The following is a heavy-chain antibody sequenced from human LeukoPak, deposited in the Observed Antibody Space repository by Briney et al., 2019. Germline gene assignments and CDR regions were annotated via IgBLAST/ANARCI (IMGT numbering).Heavy chain of an antibody. CDR1: GGSIISSSYF. CDR2: IFYSGST. J-gene: IGHJ5*02. D-gene: IGHD2/OR15-2a*01. CDR3: ARLLKRNENTA. V-gene: IGHV4-39*01. Sequence: PSETLSLTCTVSGGSIISSSYFWAWIRQPPGKGLEWIGSIFYSGSTYYTPSLQSRVTMSVDTSKNQFSLKLTSVSAADTAVYYCARLLKRNENTAWGQGTLVTVAS.